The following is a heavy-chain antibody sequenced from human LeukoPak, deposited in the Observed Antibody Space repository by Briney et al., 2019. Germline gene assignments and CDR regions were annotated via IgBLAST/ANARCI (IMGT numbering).Heavy chain of an antibody. J-gene: IGHJ4*02. D-gene: IGHD5-18*01. CDR3: TTGRTPFNGDTAMALDY. Sequence: PGGSLRLSCAASGFTSSNAWMSWVRQAPGKGLEWVGRIKSKTDGGTTDYAAPVKGRFTISRDDSKNTLYLQMNSLKTEDTAVYYCTTGRTPFNGDTAMALDYWGQGTLVTVSS. CDR1: GFTSSNAW. CDR2: IKSKTDGGTT. V-gene: IGHV3-15*01.